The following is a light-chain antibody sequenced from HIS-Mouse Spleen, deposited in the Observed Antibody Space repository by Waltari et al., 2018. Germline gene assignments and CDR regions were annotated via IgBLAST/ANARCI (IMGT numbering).Light chain of an antibody. J-gene: IGKJ3*01. CDR1: QSLLHSNGYNY. CDR2: LGS. Sequence: DLVMTQSPLSLPVTPGAPASISCRSSQSLLHSNGYNYLDWYLQKPGQSPQLLIYLGSNRASGVPDRFSGSGSGTDFTLKISRVEAEDVGVYYCMQALQTPFTFGPGTKVDIK. CDR3: MQALQTPFT. V-gene: IGKV2-28*01.